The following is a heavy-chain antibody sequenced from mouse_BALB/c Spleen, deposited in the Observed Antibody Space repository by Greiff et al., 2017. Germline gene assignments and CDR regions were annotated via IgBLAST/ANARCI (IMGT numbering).Heavy chain of an antibody. CDR2: INPSNGRT. D-gene: IGHD2-4*01. V-gene: IGHV1S81*02. CDR3: ARSSSYYDYDDFAY. Sequence: QVQLQQPGAELVKPGASVKLSCKASGYTFTSYWMHWVKQRPGQGLEWIGEINPSNGRTNYNEKFKSKATLTVDKSSSTAYMQLSSLTSEDSAVYYCARSSSYYDYDDFAYWGQGTLVTVSA. CDR1: GYTFTSYW. J-gene: IGHJ3*01.